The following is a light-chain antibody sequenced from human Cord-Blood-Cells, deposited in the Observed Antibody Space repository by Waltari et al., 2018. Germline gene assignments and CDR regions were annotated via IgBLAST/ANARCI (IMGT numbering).Light chain of an antibody. J-gene: IGLJ2*01. CDR1: SSDVGSYNL. Sequence: QSALTQPASVSGSPGQSITISSTGTSSDVGSYNLVSWYQQHPGKAPKLRIYEGSKRTSGIPKRFSGSKSGNTASLTISGLQAEAEADYSCCSYAGSSNVVFGGGPKLTVL. CDR3: CSYAGSSNVV. V-gene: IGLV2-23*01. CDR2: EGS.